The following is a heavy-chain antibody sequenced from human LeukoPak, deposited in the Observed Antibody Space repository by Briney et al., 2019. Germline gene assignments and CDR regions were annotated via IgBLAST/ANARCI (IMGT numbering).Heavy chain of an antibody. Sequence: AASVNVSCTASGGTFSSYAISWVRQAPGQGLEWMGGIIPIFGTANYAQKFQGRVTITADESTSTAYMELSSLRSEDTAVYYCARVRETYSSSSPFDYWGQGTLVTVSS. D-gene: IGHD6-6*01. V-gene: IGHV1-69*01. CDR1: GGTFSSYA. CDR2: IIPIFGTA. CDR3: ARVRETYSSSSPFDY. J-gene: IGHJ4*02.